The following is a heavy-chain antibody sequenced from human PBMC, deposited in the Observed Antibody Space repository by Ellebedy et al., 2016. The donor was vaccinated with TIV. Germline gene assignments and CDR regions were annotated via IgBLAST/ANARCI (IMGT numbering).Heavy chain of an antibody. Sequence: SQTLSLTCAISGDSVSRKSAAWTWLRQSPWRGLECLGRTYYRSKWYNEYAVSVESRITINSDTSENQFSLQLSSVTPEDTAIYYCAREIRAYDSWGQGTLVTVSS. V-gene: IGHV6-1*01. CDR1: GDSVSRKSAA. CDR2: TYYRSKWYN. J-gene: IGHJ4*02. CDR3: AREIRAYDS.